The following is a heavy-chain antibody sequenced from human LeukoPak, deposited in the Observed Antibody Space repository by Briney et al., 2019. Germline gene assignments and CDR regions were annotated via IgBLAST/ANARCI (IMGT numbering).Heavy chain of an antibody. J-gene: IGHJ4*02. CDR1: GFTLSTYA. CDR3: AKVAYSSSWIVFDY. D-gene: IGHD6-13*01. CDR2: ISYDGSNK. Sequence: GGSLRLSCAVSGFTLSTYAMHWVRQAPGKGLEWVAVISYDGSNKYYADSVKGRFTISRDNSKNTLYLQMNSLRAEDTAVYYCAKVAYSSSWIVFDYWGQGTLVTVSS. V-gene: IGHV3-30*04.